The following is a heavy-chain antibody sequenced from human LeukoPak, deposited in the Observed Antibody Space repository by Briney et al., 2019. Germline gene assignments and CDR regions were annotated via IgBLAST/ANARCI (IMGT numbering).Heavy chain of an antibody. CDR1: GYSISSGYY. Sequence: PSETLSLTCTVSGYSISSGYYWGWIRQPPGKGLEWIGSIYHSGSTYYNPSLKSRVTISVDKSKNQFSLKLSSVTAADTAMYYCASYRGARGYHFDYWGQGTQVTVSS. CDR3: ASYRGARGYHFDY. D-gene: IGHD1-1*01. J-gene: IGHJ4*02. CDR2: IYHSGST. V-gene: IGHV4-38-2*02.